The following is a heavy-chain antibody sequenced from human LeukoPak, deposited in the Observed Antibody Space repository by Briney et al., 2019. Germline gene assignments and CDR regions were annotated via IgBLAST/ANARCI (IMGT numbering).Heavy chain of an antibody. CDR3: AKGYGSGSYSIATYYFDY. V-gene: IGHV3-23*01. Sequence: PGGSLRLSCAASGFTFSSYAMSWVRQAPGKGLEWVSAIGGSGGSTYYADSVKGRFTISRDNSKNTLYLQMNSLRAEDTAVYYCAKGYGSGSYSIATYYFDYWGQGTLVTVSS. CDR1: GFTFSSYA. J-gene: IGHJ4*02. D-gene: IGHD3-10*01. CDR2: IGGSGGST.